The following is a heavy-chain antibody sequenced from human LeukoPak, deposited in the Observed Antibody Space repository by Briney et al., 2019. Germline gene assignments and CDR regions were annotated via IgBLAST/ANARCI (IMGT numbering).Heavy chain of an antibody. J-gene: IGHJ4*02. CDR3: AGSLGYCTSNVCYLKY. Sequence: ASVKVSCKASGYTFSIYGFSWVRQAPGQGLEWMGWISVYNGNTNYAQKFQGRVTMTTDTSTSTAHMELRSLRSDDTAVYYCAGSLGYCTSNVCYLKYWGQGTLVTVSS. CDR2: ISVYNGNT. CDR1: GYTFSIYG. D-gene: IGHD2-8*01. V-gene: IGHV1-18*01.